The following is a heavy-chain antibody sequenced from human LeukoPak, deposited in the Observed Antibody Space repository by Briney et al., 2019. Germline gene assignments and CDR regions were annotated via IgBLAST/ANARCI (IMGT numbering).Heavy chain of an antibody. CDR2: ISGSGVTT. CDR3: SKWKAIVLVPAARSPIDY. CDR1: GFTFSNYG. J-gene: IGHJ4*02. D-gene: IGHD2-2*01. Sequence: PGGSLRLSCAASGFTFSNYGMSWVRQAPGKGLEWVSAISGSGVTTYYAASVKGRFTISRDNSKHTLYLQMNSLRAEDTAVYYCSKWKAIVLVPAARSPIDYWGQGTLVTVSS. V-gene: IGHV3-23*01.